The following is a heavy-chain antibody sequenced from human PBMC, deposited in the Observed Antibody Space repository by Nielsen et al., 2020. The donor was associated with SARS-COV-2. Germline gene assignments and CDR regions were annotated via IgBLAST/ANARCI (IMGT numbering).Heavy chain of an antibody. D-gene: IGHD4-11*01. Sequence: GESLKISCPASGFPFSSYWMSWLRQPPGKGLEWVASIKQDGGEQYYVDSVKGRFTISRDNSKNSLYLQINSLRAEDTAVYYCAREDHSTYVFWGQGTLVTVSS. CDR1: GFPFSSYW. CDR2: IKQDGGEQ. CDR3: AREDHSTYVF. J-gene: IGHJ4*02. V-gene: IGHV3-7*01.